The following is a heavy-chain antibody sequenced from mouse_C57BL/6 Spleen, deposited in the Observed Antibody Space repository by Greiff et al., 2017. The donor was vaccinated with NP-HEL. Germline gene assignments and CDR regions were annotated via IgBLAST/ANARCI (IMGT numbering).Heavy chain of an antibody. J-gene: IGHJ2*01. CDR1: GYAFSSYW. Sequence: VMLVESGAELVKPGASVKISCKASGYAFSSYWMNWVKQRPGKGLEWIGQIYPGDGDTNYNGKFKGKATLTADKSSSTAYMQLSSLTSEDSAVYFCARGGYGSSYNYWGQGTTLTVSS. CDR3: ARGGYGSSYNY. V-gene: IGHV1-80*01. CDR2: IYPGDGDT. D-gene: IGHD1-1*01.